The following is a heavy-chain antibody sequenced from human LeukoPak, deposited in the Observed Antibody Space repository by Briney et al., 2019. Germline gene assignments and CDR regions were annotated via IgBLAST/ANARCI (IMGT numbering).Heavy chain of an antibody. CDR2: ISGSGGST. V-gene: IGHV3-23*01. J-gene: IGHJ4*02. CDR1: GFTFSSYA. Sequence: EASLRLSCAASGFTFSSYAMSWIRQAPGKGLEWVSAISGSGGSTYYADSVKGQFTISRDNSKNTLYLQMNSLRAEDTAVYYCAKGILGYCSSTSCYTLFDYWGQGTLVTVSS. D-gene: IGHD2-2*02. CDR3: AKGILGYCSSTSCYTLFDY.